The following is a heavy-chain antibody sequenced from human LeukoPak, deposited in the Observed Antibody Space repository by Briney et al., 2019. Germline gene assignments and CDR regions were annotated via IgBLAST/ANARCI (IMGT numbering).Heavy chain of an antibody. V-gene: IGHV3-21*01. Sequence: GGSLRLSCAASGFTFSSYSMNWVRQAPGKGLEWVSSISSSSSYIYYADSVKGRFTISRDNAKNTLYLQMNSLRAEDTAVYYCAKEEDSGSYSSFDYWGQGTLVTVSS. D-gene: IGHD3-10*01. CDR1: GFTFSSYS. CDR2: ISSSSSYI. J-gene: IGHJ4*02. CDR3: AKEEDSGSYSSFDY.